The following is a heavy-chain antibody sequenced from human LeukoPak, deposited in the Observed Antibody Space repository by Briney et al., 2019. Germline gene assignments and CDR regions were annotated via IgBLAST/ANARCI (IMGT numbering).Heavy chain of an antibody. CDR3: ARGRLARSPYFDY. Sequence: ASVKVSCKASGGTFSSYAISWVRQAPGQGLERMGGIIPIFGTANYAQKFQGRVTITADESTSTAYMELSSLRSEDTAVYYCARGRLARSPYFDYWGQGTLVTVSS. J-gene: IGHJ4*02. CDR1: GGTFSSYA. V-gene: IGHV1-69*13. CDR2: IIPIFGTA. D-gene: IGHD6-19*01.